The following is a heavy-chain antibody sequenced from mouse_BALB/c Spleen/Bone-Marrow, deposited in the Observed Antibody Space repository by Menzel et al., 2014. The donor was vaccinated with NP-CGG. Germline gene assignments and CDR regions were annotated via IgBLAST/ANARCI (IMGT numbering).Heavy chain of an antibody. V-gene: IGHV5-2*01. CDR2: INSDGGIT. J-gene: IGHJ4*01. Sequence: EVQGVESGGGLVQPGESLKLSCESNEYEFPSHDMSWVRKTPEKRLELVAAINSDGGITNYPDTMERRFTISRDNTKKTLYLQMSSLRSEDTALYYCARHGFYYAIDYWGQGTSVTVSS. CDR1: EYEFPSHD. CDR3: ARHGFYYAIDY.